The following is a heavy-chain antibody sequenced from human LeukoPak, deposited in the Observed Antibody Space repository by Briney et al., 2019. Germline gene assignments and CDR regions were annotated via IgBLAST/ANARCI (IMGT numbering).Heavy chain of an antibody. CDR1: GYTFTGYY. D-gene: IGHD5-12*01. CDR2: INPNSGGT. Sequence: ASVKVSCKASGYTFTGYYMHWVRQAPGQGLEWMGWINPNSGGTNYAQKFQGRVTMTRDTSISTAYMELSSLRSEDTAVYYCARVRGYSGYDHFDYWGQGTLVTVSS. CDR3: ARVRGYSGYDHFDY. J-gene: IGHJ4*02. V-gene: IGHV1-2*02.